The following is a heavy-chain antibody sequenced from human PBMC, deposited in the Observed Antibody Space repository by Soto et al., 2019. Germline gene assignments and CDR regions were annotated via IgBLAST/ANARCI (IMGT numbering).Heavy chain of an antibody. J-gene: IGHJ4*02. V-gene: IGHV4-39*01. CDR3: ARRGGVGGTACDY. Sequence: PSETLSLTCTVSGGSISSSSYYWGWIRQPPGKGLEWIGTIYYSGSTYYNPSLKSRVTISVDTSKNQFSLKLSSVTAADTAVYYCARRGGVGGTACDYWGQGTLVTVSS. CDR2: IYYSGST. D-gene: IGHD3-3*01. CDR1: GGSISSSSYY.